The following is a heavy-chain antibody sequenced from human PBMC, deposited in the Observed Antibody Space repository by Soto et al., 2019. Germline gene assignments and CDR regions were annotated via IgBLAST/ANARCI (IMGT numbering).Heavy chain of an antibody. CDR2: ISDSGGST. CDR1: GFTFSSYA. CDR3: AKDRPRYSSGPNWFDP. J-gene: IGHJ5*02. V-gene: IGHV3-23*01. Sequence: LRLSCAASGFTFSSYAMSWVRQAPGKGLEWVPTISDSGGSTYYADSVKGRFTISRDNSKNTLYLQMNSLRAEDTAVYYCAKDRPRYSSGPNWFDPWGQGTLVTVSS. D-gene: IGHD6-19*01.